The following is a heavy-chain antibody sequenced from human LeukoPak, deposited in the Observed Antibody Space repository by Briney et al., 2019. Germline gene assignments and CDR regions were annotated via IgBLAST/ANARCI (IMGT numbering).Heavy chain of an antibody. J-gene: IGHJ4*02. CDR2: IYYSGST. D-gene: IGHD3-10*01. CDR3: ARDRPGGSAGGAY. CDR1: DGSSSSSS. V-gene: IGHV4-59*01. Sequence: PSETLSLTCTVSDGSSSSSSWNWIRQSPGKGLEWIGYIYYSGSTNYNPSLKSRVTISLDTSKNQFSLKLTSATAADTAVYYCARDRPGGSAGGAYWGQGTLVTVSS.